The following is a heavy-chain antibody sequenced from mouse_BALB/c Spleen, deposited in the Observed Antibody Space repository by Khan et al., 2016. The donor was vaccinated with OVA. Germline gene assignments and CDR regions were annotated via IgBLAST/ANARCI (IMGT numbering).Heavy chain of an antibody. CDR3: ARSWAMDY. CDR2: ISSLAYSI. J-gene: IGHJ4*01. Sequence: EGKMGEDGGGLVQPGGSRKLSCAASGFTFSDYGMAWVRQAPGKGPEWVAFISSLAYSIYYADTVTGRFTISRENAKNTLYLEMSSLRSEDTAMYYCARSWAMDYWGQGTSVTVSS. V-gene: IGHV5-15*02. CDR1: GFTFSDYG.